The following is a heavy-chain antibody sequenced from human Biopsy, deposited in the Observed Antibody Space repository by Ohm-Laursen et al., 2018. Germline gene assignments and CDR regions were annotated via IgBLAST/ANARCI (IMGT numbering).Heavy chain of an antibody. CDR3: ARGMRSSGWPYFDS. V-gene: IGHV4-61*01. CDR1: GDSVSSGSFY. D-gene: IGHD6-19*01. J-gene: IGHJ4*02. CDR2: IYDRGSTA. Sequence: GTLSLTCTVSGDSVSSGSFYWTWIQQPPGQGLEYIGYIYDRGSTANYNPSLESRVTMSVDMPKNQFSLKLSSVTAADTATYYCARGMRSSGWPYFDSWGQGTLVTVSS.